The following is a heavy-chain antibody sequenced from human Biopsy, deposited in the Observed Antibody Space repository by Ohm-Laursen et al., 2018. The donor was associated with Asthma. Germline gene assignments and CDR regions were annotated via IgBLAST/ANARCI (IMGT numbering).Heavy chain of an antibody. D-gene: IGHD5-24*01. CDR2: IYHSGST. Sequence: SQTLSLTWAVSGGSISSGGYSWSWIRQPPGKGLEWIGYIYHSGSTYYNPSLKSRVTILVDRSKNQFSLKLSSVTAADTAVYYCARVKDGYNFDYWGQGTLVTVSS. V-gene: IGHV4-30-2*01. CDR1: GGSISSGGYS. CDR3: ARVKDGYNFDY. J-gene: IGHJ4*02.